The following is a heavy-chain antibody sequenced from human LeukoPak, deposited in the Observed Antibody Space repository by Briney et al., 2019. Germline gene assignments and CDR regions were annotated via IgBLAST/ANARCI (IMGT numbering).Heavy chain of an antibody. J-gene: IGHJ4*02. V-gene: IGHV4-59*02. D-gene: IGHD6-6*01. CDR3: ASSSPAHDY. CDR2: GHHSGST. Sequence: PSETLSLTCTVSGXSVYSYYGSWIRQPPGKGLEWIGYGHHSGSTSYNPSLKSRVTISVDTPKNVFSLRVDSVTAADTAVYYCASSSPAHDYWGQGTLVTVSS. CDR1: GXSVYSYY.